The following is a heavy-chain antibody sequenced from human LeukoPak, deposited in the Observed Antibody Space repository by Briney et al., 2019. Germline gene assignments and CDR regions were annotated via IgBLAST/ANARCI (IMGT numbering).Heavy chain of an antibody. J-gene: IGHJ3*02. CDR3: VKGKDPYGALDI. CDR1: GFTFSTYV. CDR2: ISFDGTTK. Sequence: GGSLRLSCAASGFTFSTYVMSWVRQAPGKGLEWAAIISFDGTTKYYADSVKGRFTISRDNSKNTLFLQMDSLRVEDTAVYYCVKGKDPYGALDIWGQGTMVTVSS. V-gene: IGHV3-30*18. D-gene: IGHD3-16*01.